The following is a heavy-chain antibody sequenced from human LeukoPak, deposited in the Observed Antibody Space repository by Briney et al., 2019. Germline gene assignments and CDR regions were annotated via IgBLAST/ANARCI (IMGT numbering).Heavy chain of an antibody. CDR3: ARDSGIRYYYMDV. CDR1: GFTFSSYS. Sequence: GGSLRLSCAASGFTFSSYSMNWVRQAPGKGLEWVSSISSSSSYIYYADSVKGRFTISRDNAKNSLYLQMNSLRAEDTAVYYCARDSGIRYYYMDVWGKGTTVTVSS. V-gene: IGHV3-21*01. J-gene: IGHJ6*03. D-gene: IGHD1-1*01. CDR2: ISSSSSYI.